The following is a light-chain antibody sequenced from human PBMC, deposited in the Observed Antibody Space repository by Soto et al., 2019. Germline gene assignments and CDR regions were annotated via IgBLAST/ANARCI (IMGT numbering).Light chain of an antibody. V-gene: IGKV3-20*01. CDR3: QQYNNWPLT. J-gene: IGKJ5*01. CDR2: AVS. CDR1: QSVSSSS. Sequence: VFTQSPGTLSLSPRQRAPLSCRASQSVSSSSVAWYRQRPGQAPRLLIYAVSSRAIDTPDRFSGSGSGTDFTLTISSLQSEDFAVYYCQQYNNWPLTFGQGTRLEIK.